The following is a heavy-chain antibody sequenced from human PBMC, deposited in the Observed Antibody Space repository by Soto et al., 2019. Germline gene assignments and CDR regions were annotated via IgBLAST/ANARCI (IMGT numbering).Heavy chain of an antibody. CDR3: ARDYSYGSLDFDY. V-gene: IGHV3-33*01. Sequence: GGSLRLSCAASGFTFSSRGMHWVRQAPGKGLEWVADIWYDGSKQYYADSVKGRLTISRDNSKSTLYLQMNSLRAEDTAVYYCARDYSYGSLDFDYRWQGTQVTVSS. D-gene: IGHD5-18*01. CDR1: GFTFSSRG. CDR2: IWYDGSKQ. J-gene: IGHJ4*02.